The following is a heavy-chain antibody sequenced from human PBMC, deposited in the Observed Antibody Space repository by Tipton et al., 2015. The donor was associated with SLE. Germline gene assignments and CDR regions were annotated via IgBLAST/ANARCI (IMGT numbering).Heavy chain of an antibody. CDR3: ARDTGGVSNDY. CDR2: FHDTRGT. D-gene: IGHD3-10*01. V-gene: IGHV4-38-2*02. CDR1: GYSITSGYY. J-gene: IGHJ4*02. Sequence: TLSLTCAVTGYSITSGYYWGWIRQPPGKGLEWIGTFHDTRGTDYSPSLKSRVTISEDTSKNQFSLKLSSVTAADTAVYYCARDTGGVSNDYWGQGTLVTVFS.